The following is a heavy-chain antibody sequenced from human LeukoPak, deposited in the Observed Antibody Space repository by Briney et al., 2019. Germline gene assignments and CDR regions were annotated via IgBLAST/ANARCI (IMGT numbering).Heavy chain of an antibody. Sequence: GGSLRLSCAASGFTFSSYAMSWVRQAPGKGLEWVSVISGSGTYTYYADSVKGRFTISRDNSKNTLYLQMSSLRAEDTAVYYCTRGGRLHPQSPYWGQGTLVTVSS. CDR1: GFTFSSYA. CDR3: TRGGRLHPQSPY. J-gene: IGHJ4*02. V-gene: IGHV3-23*01. D-gene: IGHD3-16*01. CDR2: ISGSGTYT.